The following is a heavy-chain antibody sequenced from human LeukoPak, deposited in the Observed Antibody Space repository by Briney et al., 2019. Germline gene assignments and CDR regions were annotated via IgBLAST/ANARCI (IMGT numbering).Heavy chain of an antibody. CDR3: ARVGLVSSSWYYDY. CDR2: INPNSGGT. Sequence: SVKVSCKASGYTFTGYYMHWVRQAPGQGLEWMGWINPNSGGTNYAQKFQGRVTKTRDTSISTAYMELSRLRSDDTAVHYCARVGLVSSSWYYDYWGQGTLVTVSS. CDR1: GYTFTGYY. J-gene: IGHJ4*02. V-gene: IGHV1-2*02. D-gene: IGHD6-13*01.